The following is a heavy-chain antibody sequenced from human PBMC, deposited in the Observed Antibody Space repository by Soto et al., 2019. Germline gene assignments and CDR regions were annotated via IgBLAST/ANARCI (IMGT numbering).Heavy chain of an antibody. V-gene: IGHV1-46*01. CDR1: GYTFTSYY. CDR2: INPSGGST. CDR3: ASSYGESTACLLGAFDI. D-gene: IGHD3-16*01. J-gene: IGHJ3*02. Sequence: ASVKVSCKASGYTFTSYYMHWVRQAPGQGLEWMGIINPSGGSTSYAQKFQGRVTMTRDTSTSTVYMELSSLRSEDTAVYYCASSYGESTACLLGAFDIWGQGTMVTVS.